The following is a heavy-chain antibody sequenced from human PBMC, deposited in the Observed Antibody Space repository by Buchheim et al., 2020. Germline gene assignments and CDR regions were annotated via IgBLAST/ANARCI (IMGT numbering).Heavy chain of an antibody. CDR2: IKQDGSEK. Sequence: EVQLVESGGGLVQPGGSLRLSCAASGLTFSSYWMTWVRQAPGRGLEWVANIKQDGSEKHYVDSVKGRFTISRDNAKNALYLKMNSLRAEDTAVYYCARDYNFWSGYLAYWGQGTL. CDR3: ARDYNFWSGYLAY. CDR1: GLTFSSYW. D-gene: IGHD3-3*01. V-gene: IGHV3-7*01. J-gene: IGHJ4*02.